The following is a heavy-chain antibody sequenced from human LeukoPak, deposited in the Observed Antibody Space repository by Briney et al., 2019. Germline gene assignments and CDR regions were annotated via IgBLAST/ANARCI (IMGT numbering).Heavy chain of an antibody. CDR1: GYTXTTYH. D-gene: IGHD2-15*01. J-gene: IGHJ5*02. V-gene: IGHV1-46*01. CDR3: ATERGGGTWFDP. CDR2: INTRDGNT. Sequence: ASVKVSCKASGYTXTTYHMHGVRQAPGQGLEWMGMINTRDGNTNYAQKFQGRVTMTRDTSTSTVYMELSSLRSEDTAVYYCATERGGGTWFDPWGRGTLVTVSS.